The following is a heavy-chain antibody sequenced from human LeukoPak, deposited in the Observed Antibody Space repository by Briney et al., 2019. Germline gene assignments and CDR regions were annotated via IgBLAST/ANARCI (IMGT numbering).Heavy chain of an antibody. CDR1: GFTFSSYA. V-gene: IGHV3-23*01. CDR2: ISGSGGST. D-gene: IGHD1-26*01. CDR3: AKGIVGATIGVDYYYGMDV. J-gene: IGHJ6*02. Sequence: PGRSLRLSCAASGFTFSSYAMSWVRQAPGKGLEWVSAISGSGGSTYYADSVKGRFTISRDNSKNTLYLQMNSLRAEDTAVYYCAKGIVGATIGVDYYYGMDVWGQGTTVTVSS.